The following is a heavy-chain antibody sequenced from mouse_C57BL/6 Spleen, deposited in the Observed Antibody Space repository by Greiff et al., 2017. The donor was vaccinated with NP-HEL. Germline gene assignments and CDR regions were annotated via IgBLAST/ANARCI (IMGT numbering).Heavy chain of an antibody. Sequence: QVQLQQPGAELVKPGASVKVSCKASGYTFTSYWMHWVKQRPGQGLEWIGRIHPSDSDTNYNQKFKGKATLTVDKSSSTAYMQLSSLTSEDSAVYYCAIDLFTTVVATEENYFDYWGQGTTLTVSS. CDR3: AIDLFTTVVATEENYFDY. CDR1: GYTFTSYW. CDR2: IHPSDSDT. D-gene: IGHD1-1*01. V-gene: IGHV1-74*01. J-gene: IGHJ2*01.